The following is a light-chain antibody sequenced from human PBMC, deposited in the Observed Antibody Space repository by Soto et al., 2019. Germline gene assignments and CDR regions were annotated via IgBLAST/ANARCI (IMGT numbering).Light chain of an antibody. CDR3: QQYHIWPSWT. J-gene: IGKJ1*01. V-gene: IGKV3-15*01. CDR2: GAS. Sequence: EIVMTQSPATLSLSLGARATLSCRASESISISLAWYQQRPGQPPRILIYGASTRATDVPARFRGGGSGTDFTLTINSLQSEDFAVYFCQQYHIWPSWTFGQGTKVELK. CDR1: ESISIS.